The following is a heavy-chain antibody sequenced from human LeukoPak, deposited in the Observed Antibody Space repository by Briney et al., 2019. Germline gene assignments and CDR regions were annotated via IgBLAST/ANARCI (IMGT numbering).Heavy chain of an antibody. CDR2: IYYSGST. Sequence: SQTLSLTCTVSGGSISSGGYYWRWIRQHPGKGLEWIGYIYYSGSTYYNPSLKSRVTISVDTSKNQFSLKLSSVTAADTAVYYCARASWGYYGSGSYFRWNYYFDYWGQGTLVTVSS. CDR3: ARASWGYYGSGSYFRWNYYFDY. J-gene: IGHJ4*02. V-gene: IGHV4-31*03. CDR1: GGSISSGGYY. D-gene: IGHD3-10*01.